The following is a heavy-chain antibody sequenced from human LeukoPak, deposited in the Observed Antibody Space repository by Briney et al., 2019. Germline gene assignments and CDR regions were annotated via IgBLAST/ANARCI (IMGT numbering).Heavy chain of an antibody. CDR3: ATGVLRFLEWYYSMDV. CDR1: GYTFTDYY. J-gene: IGHJ6*03. V-gene: IGHV1-69-2*01. D-gene: IGHD3-3*01. CDR2: VDPEDGET. Sequence: ASVKVSCKVSGYTFTDYYMHWVQQAPGKGLEWMGLVDPEDGETIYAEKFQGRVTITADTSTDTAYMELSSLRSEDTAVYYCATGVLRFLEWYYSMDVSGKGTTVTVSS.